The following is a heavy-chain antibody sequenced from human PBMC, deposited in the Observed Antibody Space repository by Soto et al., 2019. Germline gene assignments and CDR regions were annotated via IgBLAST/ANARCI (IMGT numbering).Heavy chain of an antibody. D-gene: IGHD3-9*01. Sequence: PSETESLTCTSAGGTLMNVSYYWSWNRQPPLKGLEWIGYIYHSGTTKYNPSLKSRVTMSVDTYKNHFSLKMTSVSPADTGLYYCARAESPYFDLLSAFDPWGQGTQVTGSS. CDR3: ARAESPYFDLLSAFDP. V-gene: IGHV4-61*03. J-gene: IGHJ5*02. CDR1: GGTLMNVSYY. CDR2: IYHSGTT.